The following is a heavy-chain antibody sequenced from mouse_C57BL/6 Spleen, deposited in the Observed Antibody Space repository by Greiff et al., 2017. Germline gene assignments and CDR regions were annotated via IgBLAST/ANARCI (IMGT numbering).Heavy chain of an antibody. CDR3: ARGNYYGSSYEGWYFDV. V-gene: IGHV5-16*01. CDR1: GFTFSDYY. CDR2: INYDGSST. D-gene: IGHD1-1*01. Sequence: EVMLVESEGGLVQPGSSMKLSCTASGFTFSDYYMAWVRQVPEKGLEWVANINYDGSSTYYLDSLKSRFIISRDNAKNILYLQMSSLKSEDTATYYCARGNYYGSSYEGWYFDVWGTGTTVTVSS. J-gene: IGHJ1*03.